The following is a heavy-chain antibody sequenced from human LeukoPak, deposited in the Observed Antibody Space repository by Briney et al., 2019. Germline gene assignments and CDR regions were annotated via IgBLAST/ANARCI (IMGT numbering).Heavy chain of an antibody. J-gene: IGHJ4*02. CDR3: ARDLGGAGYCTNGVCWGDWYFDY. D-gene: IGHD2-8*01. CDR2: IIPIFGTA. V-gene: IGHV1-69*13. CDR1: GGTFSSYA. Sequence: ASVKVSCKASGGTFSSYAISWVRQAPGQGLEWMGGIIPIFGTANYAQKFQGRVTITADESTSTAYMELRSLRSDDTAVYYCARDLGGAGYCTNGVCWGDWYFDYWGQGTLVTVSS.